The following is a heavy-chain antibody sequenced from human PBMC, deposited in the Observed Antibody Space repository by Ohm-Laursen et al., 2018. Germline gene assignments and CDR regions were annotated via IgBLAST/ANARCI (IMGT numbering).Heavy chain of an antibody. CDR2: IYYTGST. CDR3: ARKTDWNHYYFDY. Sequence: SETLSLTCTVSGGSISGTSYYWGWIRQPPGKGLEWIGSIYYTGSTYFNPSLQSRVTISVDTSKNQFSLNLSSVTAADTAMYYCARKTDWNHYYFDYWGQGTLVTVSS. V-gene: IGHV4-39*01. J-gene: IGHJ4*02. CDR1: GGSISGTSYY. D-gene: IGHD1-1*01.